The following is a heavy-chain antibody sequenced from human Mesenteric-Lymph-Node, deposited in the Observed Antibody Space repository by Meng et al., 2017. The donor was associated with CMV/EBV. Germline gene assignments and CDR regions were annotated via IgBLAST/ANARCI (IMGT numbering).Heavy chain of an antibody. CDR2: ITRSGRFI. V-gene: IGHV3-21*06. CDR1: GFTFSDYS. D-gene: IGHD3-22*01. CDR3: AGGGYYDSSGPYYGLDV. Sequence: GESLKISCAASGFTFSDYSMNWVRRAPGKGLEWVSTITRSGRFIYYADSLKGRFTISRDDAKNSLYLQMNSLRAEDTAVYYCAGGGYYDSSGPYYGLDVWGQGTTVTVSS. J-gene: IGHJ6*02.